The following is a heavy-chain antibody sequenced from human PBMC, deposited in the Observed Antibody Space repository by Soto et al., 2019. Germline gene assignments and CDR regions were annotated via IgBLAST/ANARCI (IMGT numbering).Heavy chain of an antibody. CDR2: ISAYNGHT. Sequence: GPEVKKPGASVKVSCKASGYTFNDYGITWVRQAPGQGLEWLGWISAYNGHTTYAQKVQGRVTMTTDTSTSTAYMELRSLRSDDTAVYYCARVGATTGKTSNDYWGQGTLVTVSS. J-gene: IGHJ4*02. CDR3: ARVGATTGKTSNDY. D-gene: IGHD1-26*01. V-gene: IGHV1-18*01. CDR1: GYTFNDYG.